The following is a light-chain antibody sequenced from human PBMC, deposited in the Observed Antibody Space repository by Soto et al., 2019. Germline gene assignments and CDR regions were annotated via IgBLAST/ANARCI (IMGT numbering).Light chain of an antibody. J-gene: IGKJ2*01. CDR3: QRSYSTPYT. Sequence: DIQMTQSPSSLSASVGDRVTITCRASQSISNYLNWYQQKPGKGPKVLIYAASSLQGGVPSRFSGSGSGTDFTLTISSLQPEDFATFYCQRSYSTPYTFGQGTKLEIK. CDR2: AAS. V-gene: IGKV1-39*01. CDR1: QSISNY.